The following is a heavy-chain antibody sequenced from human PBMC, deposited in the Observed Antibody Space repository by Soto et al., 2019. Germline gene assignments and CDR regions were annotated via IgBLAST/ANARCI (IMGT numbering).Heavy chain of an antibody. D-gene: IGHD6-13*01. CDR1: GYTFTGYY. CDR2: INPNSGGT. Sequence: QVQLVQSGAEVKKPGASVKVSCKASGYTFTGYYMHWVRQAPGQGLEWMGWINPNSGGTNYAQKFQGWVTMTRDTSISKAYRELSRLRSDDTAVYDCARGQQQQNPPEYYYYYGMDVWGQGTTVTVSS. V-gene: IGHV1-2*04. CDR3: ARGQQQQNPPEYYYYYGMDV. J-gene: IGHJ6*02.